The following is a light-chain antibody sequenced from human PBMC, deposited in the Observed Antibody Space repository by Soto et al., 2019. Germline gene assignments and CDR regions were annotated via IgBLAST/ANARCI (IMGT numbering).Light chain of an antibody. V-gene: IGLV1-44*01. CDR2: SNN. CDR3: AAWDDSLNGYV. CDR1: SSNIGSNT. J-gene: IGLJ1*01. Sequence: LTQPPSASGTPGQRVTISCSGSSSNIGSNTVNWYQQLPGTAPKLLIYSNNQRPSGVPDRFSGSKSGTSASLAISGLQSEDEADYYCAAWDDSLNGYVFGNGTKLT.